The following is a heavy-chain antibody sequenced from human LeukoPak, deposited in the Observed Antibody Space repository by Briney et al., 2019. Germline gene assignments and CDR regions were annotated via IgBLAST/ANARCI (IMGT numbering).Heavy chain of an antibody. V-gene: IGHV1-2*02. Sequence: ASVKVSCKASGYTFTGYYMHWVRQAPGQGLEWMGWINPNSGGTNYAQKFQGRVTMTRDTSISTAYMELSRLRSDDTAVYYCATDRKIVTTNSLDYWGQGTLVTVSS. CDR2: INPNSGGT. J-gene: IGHJ4*02. CDR1: GYTFTGYY. CDR3: ATDRKIVTTNSLDY. D-gene: IGHD2/OR15-2a*01.